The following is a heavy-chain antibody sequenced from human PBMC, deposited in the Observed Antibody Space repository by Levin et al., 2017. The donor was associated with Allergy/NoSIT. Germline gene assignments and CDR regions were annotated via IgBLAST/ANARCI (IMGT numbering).Heavy chain of an antibody. J-gene: IGHJ6*02. Sequence: GGSLRLSCAASGFTFSSYSMNWVRQAPGKGLEWVSSISSSSSYIYYADLVKGRFTISSDNAKNSLYLQMNSLRAEDTAVYYCARDQGIAVAGTYYYDMDVWGQGTTVTVSS. D-gene: IGHD6-19*01. CDR1: GFTFSSYS. CDR2: ISSSSSYI. V-gene: IGHV3-21*01. CDR3: ARDQGIAVAGTYYYDMDV.